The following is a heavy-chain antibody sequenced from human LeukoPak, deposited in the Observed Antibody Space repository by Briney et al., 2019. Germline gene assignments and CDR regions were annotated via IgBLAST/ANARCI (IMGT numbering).Heavy chain of an antibody. V-gene: IGHV3-21*01. D-gene: IGHD2-2*01. Sequence: PGGTLRLSCAASGFTFSSYSMNWVRQAPGKGLEWVSSISSSSSYIYYADSVKGRFTISRDNAKNSLYLQMNSLRAEDTAVYYCARATIYCSSTSCYQIPFDYWGQGTLVTVSS. CDR2: ISSSSSYI. CDR3: ARATIYCSSTSCYQIPFDY. J-gene: IGHJ4*02. CDR1: GFTFSSYS.